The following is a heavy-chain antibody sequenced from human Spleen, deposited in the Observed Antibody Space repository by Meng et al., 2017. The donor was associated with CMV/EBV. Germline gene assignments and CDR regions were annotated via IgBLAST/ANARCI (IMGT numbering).Heavy chain of an antibody. CDR1: GFTFSSYD. J-gene: IGHJ5*02. CDR3: AKQAPDNWFDP. V-gene: IGHV3-13*03. Sequence: LSCAACGFTFSSYDMHWVRQVRGKGLEWVSAIGTAGDTYYSGSVKGQFTISRDNSKNTLYLQMNSLRAEDTAVYYCAKQAPDNWFDPRGQGALVTVSS. CDR2: IGTAGDT.